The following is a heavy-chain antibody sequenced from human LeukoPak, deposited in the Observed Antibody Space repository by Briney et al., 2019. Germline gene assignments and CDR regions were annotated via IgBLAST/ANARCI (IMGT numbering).Heavy chain of an antibody. CDR2: MNPNSGNT. D-gene: IGHD3-10*01. J-gene: IGHJ5*02. CDR3: AREKTYYYGSGSYWSRGWFDP. Sequence: GASVKVSCKASGYTFTSYDINWVRQATGQGLEWMGWMNPNSGNTGYAQKFQGRVTMTRNTSISTAYMELSSLRSEDTAVYYCAREKTYYYGSGSYWSRGWFDPWGQGTLVTVSS. CDR1: GYTFTSYD. V-gene: IGHV1-8*01.